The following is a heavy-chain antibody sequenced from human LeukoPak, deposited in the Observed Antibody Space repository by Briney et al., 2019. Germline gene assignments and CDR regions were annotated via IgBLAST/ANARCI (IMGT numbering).Heavy chain of an antibody. V-gene: IGHV1-18*01. CDR3: ARDGHRRYHYDSSGREDAFDI. Sequence: EASVKVSCKASGYTFTNYGISWVRQAPGQGLEWMGWISAYNCHTKYAQKVQGRVTMTRDTSTSTDYMELRSLRSDDTAVYYCARDGHRRYHYDSSGREDAFDIWGQGTMVTVSS. J-gene: IGHJ3*02. D-gene: IGHD3-22*01. CDR2: ISAYNCHT. CDR1: GYTFTNYG.